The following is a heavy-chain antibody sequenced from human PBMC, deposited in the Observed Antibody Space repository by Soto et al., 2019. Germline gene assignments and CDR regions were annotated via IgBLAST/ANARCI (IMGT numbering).Heavy chain of an antibody. V-gene: IGHV1-3*01. CDR1: GYTFTSYD. D-gene: IGHD3-16*01. CDR3: ARNGGGLDY. J-gene: IGHJ4*02. CDR2: INVGNGNT. Sequence: QVQLVQSGAEVKKPGASVKVSCRASGYTFTSYDLYWVRQAPGQRLEWTGWINVGNGNTKYSQKFQGRVTITRDTSASTAYMELSSLRSEATAVYYCARNGGGLDYWGQGTLVTVSS.